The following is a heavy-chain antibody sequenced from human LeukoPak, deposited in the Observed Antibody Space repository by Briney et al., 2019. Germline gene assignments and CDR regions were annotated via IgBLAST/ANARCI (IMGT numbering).Heavy chain of an antibody. D-gene: IGHD3-9*01. CDR2: MNPNSGNT. CDR1: GYTFTSYD. V-gene: IGHV1-8*01. CDR3: ARSGGHRIRYFDWLFAFDI. Sequence: ASVKVSCKASGYTFTSYDINWVRQATGQGLEWMGWMNPNSGNTGYAQKFQGRVTMTRNTSISTAYMELSSLRSEDTAVYYCARSGGHRIRYFDWLFAFDIWGQGTMVTVSS. J-gene: IGHJ3*02.